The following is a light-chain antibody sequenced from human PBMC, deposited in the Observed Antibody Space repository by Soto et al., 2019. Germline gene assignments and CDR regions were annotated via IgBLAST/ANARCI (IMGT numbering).Light chain of an antibody. CDR1: QRISADY. CDR3: RQYARSPRT. Sequence: EIVLKQSPGTLSLSPGERATLSCRASQRISADYLAWYQQTPGQAPRLLIYGVSNRATGIPDRFSGSGSGTHFTLTISRLEPEDFAVYYCRQYARSPRTFGQGTKVDI. J-gene: IGKJ1*01. CDR2: GVS. V-gene: IGKV3-20*01.